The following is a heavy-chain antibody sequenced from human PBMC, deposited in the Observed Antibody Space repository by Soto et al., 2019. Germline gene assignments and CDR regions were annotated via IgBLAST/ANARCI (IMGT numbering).Heavy chain of an antibody. CDR1: GGSITSAKYY. J-gene: IGHJ4*02. V-gene: IGHV4-30-4*01. CDR2: IYYTGST. Sequence: QLQLQESGPGLVKPSQTLSLTCTVSGGSITSAKYYWSWIRQPPGKGLEWIGCIYYTGSTYYNPSLKSRVTISMDTSKNLFSLKLGSGTAADTAVYYCAAPSDDHSDYWGQGALVTVSS. CDR3: AAPSDDHSDY.